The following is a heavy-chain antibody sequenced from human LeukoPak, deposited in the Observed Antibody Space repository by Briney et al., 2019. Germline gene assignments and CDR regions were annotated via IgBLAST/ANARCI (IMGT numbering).Heavy chain of an antibody. J-gene: IGHJ4*02. Sequence: GGFLRLSCAASGFTFSSYWMHWVRQDPGKGLVWVSRINSDGSSTSYADSVKGRFTISRDNAKNTLYLQMNSLRAEDTAVYYCARDASGVRGNDYFDYWGQGTLVTVSS. CDR2: INSDGSST. CDR1: GFTFSSYW. CDR3: ARDASGVRGNDYFDY. D-gene: IGHD3-10*01. V-gene: IGHV3-74*01.